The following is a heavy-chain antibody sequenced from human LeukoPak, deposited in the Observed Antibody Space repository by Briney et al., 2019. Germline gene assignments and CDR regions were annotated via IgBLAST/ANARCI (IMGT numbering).Heavy chain of an antibody. D-gene: IGHD6-13*01. J-gene: IGHJ5*02. CDR3: ARDKAAAGTYWFDP. CDR1: GFTFSSYG. V-gene: IGHV3-33*01. CDR2: IWYDGSSK. Sequence: GGSLRLSCAASGFTFSSYGMHWVRQAPGKGLEWVAVIWYDGSSKYYADSVKGRFIISRDNSKNTLYLQMNSLRAEDTAVYYCARDKAAAGTYWFDPWGQGTLVTVSS.